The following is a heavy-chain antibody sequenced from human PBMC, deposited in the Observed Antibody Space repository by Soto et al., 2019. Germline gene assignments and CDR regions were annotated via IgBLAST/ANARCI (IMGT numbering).Heavy chain of an antibody. V-gene: IGHV3-23*01. CDR1: GFAFSDYS. CDR2: ISGGGGNT. CDR3: AKETYGSGWTLDS. J-gene: IGHJ4*02. D-gene: IGHD6-19*01. Sequence: EVQLLESGGGVVQSGGSLRLSCSASGFAFSDYSMHWVRQAPGKGPEWVSAISGGGGNTYYAGSVNGRFTISRDNSRNTLYLQMHSLRDDDTALYYCAKETYGSGWTLDSWGQGTRATVSS.